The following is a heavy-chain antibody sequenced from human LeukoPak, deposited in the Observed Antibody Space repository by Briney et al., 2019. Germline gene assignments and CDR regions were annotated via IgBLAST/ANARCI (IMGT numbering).Heavy chain of an antibody. V-gene: IGHV4-59*01. CDR2: MYYSGST. Sequence: SETLSLTCTVCGGSMSSCYWSWIRQPPGRGLVWIGYMYYSGSTNYNPSLKSRVTISVDKSKNQFSLKLSSVTAADTAVYYCGRDRIAVTTDYGMDVWGQGTTVTVSS. CDR3: GRDRIAVTTDYGMDV. CDR1: GGSMSSCY. J-gene: IGHJ6*02. D-gene: IGHD4-11*01.